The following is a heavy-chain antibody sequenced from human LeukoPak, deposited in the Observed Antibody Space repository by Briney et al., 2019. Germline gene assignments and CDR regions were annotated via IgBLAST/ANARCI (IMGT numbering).Heavy chain of an antibody. Sequence: GGSLRLSCAASGFTFSNYAMSWVRQAPGKGLEWVSSISSSSSYIYYADSVKGRFTISRDNAKNSLYLQMNSLRAEDTAVYYCARASGSWNMAFDIWGQGTMVTVSS. CDR1: GFTFSNYA. D-gene: IGHD1/OR15-1a*01. J-gene: IGHJ3*02. V-gene: IGHV3-21*01. CDR3: ARASGSWNMAFDI. CDR2: ISSSSSYI.